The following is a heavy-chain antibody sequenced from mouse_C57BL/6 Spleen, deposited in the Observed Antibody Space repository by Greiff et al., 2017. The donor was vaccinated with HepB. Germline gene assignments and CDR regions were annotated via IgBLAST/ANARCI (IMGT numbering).Heavy chain of an antibody. J-gene: IGHJ2*01. D-gene: IGHD2-4*01. CDR2: IYPGDGDT. V-gene: IGHV1-82*01. Sequence: VQLQQSGPELVKPGASVKISCKASGYAFSSSWMNWVKQRPGKGLEWIGRIYPGDGDTNYNGKFKGKATLTADKSSSTAYMQLSSLTSEDSAVYFCAGYDYCFDYWGQGTTLTVSS. CDR1: GYAFSSSW. CDR3: AGYDYCFDY.